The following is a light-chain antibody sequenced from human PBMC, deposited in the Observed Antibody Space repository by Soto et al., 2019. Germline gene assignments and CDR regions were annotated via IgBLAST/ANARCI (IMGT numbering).Light chain of an antibody. CDR2: GAS. J-gene: IGKJ5*01. V-gene: IGKV3D-15*01. CDR1: QSVSRN. CDR3: QQDKNWPPIT. Sequence: DIVMTQSPATLSVYPGERVTLSCRASQSVSRNLAWYQQKPGQPPRLLIFGASTRANGIPARFSGSGSGTEFTLTISSLQSEDFAVYYCQQDKNWPPITFGQGTRLEVK.